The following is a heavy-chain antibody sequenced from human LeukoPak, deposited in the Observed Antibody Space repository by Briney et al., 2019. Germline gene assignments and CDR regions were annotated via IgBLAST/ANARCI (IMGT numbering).Heavy chain of an antibody. CDR3: ARVSAGSFDY. D-gene: IGHD6-13*01. CDR1: GGSFSGYY. Sequence: SETLSLTCAVYGGSFSGYYWSWIRQPPGKGLEWIGEINHSGSTNYNPSLKSRVTISVDTSKNQFSLKLSSVTAADTAVYYCARVSAGSFDYWGQGTLVTVSS. CDR2: INHSGST. J-gene: IGHJ4*02. V-gene: IGHV4-34*01.